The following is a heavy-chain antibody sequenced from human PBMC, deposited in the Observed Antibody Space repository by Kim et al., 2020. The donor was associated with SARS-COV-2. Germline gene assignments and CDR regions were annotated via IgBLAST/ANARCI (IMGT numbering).Heavy chain of an antibody. D-gene: IGHD3-3*01. V-gene: IGHV3-15*01. CDR3: TTGPSEDFWSGYYGMDV. Sequence: VKGRFTISRDDSKNTLYLQMNSLKTEDTAVYYCTTGPSEDFWSGYYGMDVWGQGTTVTVSS. J-gene: IGHJ6*02.